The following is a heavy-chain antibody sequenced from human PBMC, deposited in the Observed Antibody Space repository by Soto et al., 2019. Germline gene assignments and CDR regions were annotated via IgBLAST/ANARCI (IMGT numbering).Heavy chain of an antibody. Sequence: QVQLVQSGAEVKKPGASVKVSCKASGYTFTGYYMHWVRQAPGQGLEWMGWINPNSGGTNYAQKFQGRVTMTRDTAISTAYMERSRLRSDDTAVYYCGRYAWGGTSGLRVYYSMDVWGQGTTVTVSS. D-gene: IGHD2-2*01. CDR2: INPNSGGT. V-gene: IGHV1-2*02. J-gene: IGHJ6*02. CDR3: GRYAWGGTSGLRVYYSMDV. CDR1: GYTFTGYY.